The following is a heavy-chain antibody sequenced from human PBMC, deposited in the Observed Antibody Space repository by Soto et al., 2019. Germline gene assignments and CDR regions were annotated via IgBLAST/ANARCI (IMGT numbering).Heavy chain of an antibody. J-gene: IGHJ6*02. CDR3: ARVKAAAAGTRNYYYYGMDV. Sequence: SLTCAISGDSVSSNSAAWNWIRQSPSRGLEWLGRTYYRSKWYNDYAVSVKSRITINPDTSKNQFSLQLNSVTPEDTAVYYCARVKAAAAGTRNYYYYGMDVWGQGTTVTVSS. CDR2: TYYRSKWYN. V-gene: IGHV6-1*01. D-gene: IGHD6-13*01. CDR1: GDSVSSNSAA.